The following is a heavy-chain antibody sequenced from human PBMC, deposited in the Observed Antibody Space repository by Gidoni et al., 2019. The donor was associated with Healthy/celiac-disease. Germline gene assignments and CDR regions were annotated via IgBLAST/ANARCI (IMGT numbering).Heavy chain of an antibody. CDR2: IIPILGIA. CDR1: GGTFSSYT. Sequence: QVQLVQSGAEVKKPGSSVKVSCKASGGTFSSYTISWVRPAPGQGLEWMGRIIPILGIANYAQKFQGRVTITADKSTSTAYMELSSLRSEDTAVYYCARPNSYYYDSSGSRDFDYWGQGTLVTVSS. V-gene: IGHV1-69*02. J-gene: IGHJ4*02. D-gene: IGHD3-22*01. CDR3: ARPNSYYYDSSGSRDFDY.